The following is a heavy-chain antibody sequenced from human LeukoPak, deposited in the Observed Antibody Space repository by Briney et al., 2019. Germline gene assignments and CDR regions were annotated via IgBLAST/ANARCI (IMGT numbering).Heavy chain of an antibody. V-gene: IGHV4-59*01. CDR1: GGSISSYY. CDR3: ARESPDGYLDH. Sequence: SETLSLTCTVSGGSISSYYWSWIRQPPGKGLEWIGYIYYSGSTNYNPSLKSRVTISVDTSKNQFSLKLSSVTAADTAVYYCARESPDGYLDHWGQGTLVTVSS. D-gene: IGHD3-22*01. J-gene: IGHJ4*02. CDR2: IYYSGST.